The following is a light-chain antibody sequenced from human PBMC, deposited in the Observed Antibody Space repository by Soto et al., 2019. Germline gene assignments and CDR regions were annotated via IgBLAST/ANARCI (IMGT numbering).Light chain of an antibody. CDR3: QQRSNWPRLT. V-gene: IGKV3-11*01. Sequence: EIVMTHSPATLSVSPGERATLSCRASQSVSSYLAWYQQKPGQAPRLLIYDASNRATGIPARFSGSGSGTDFTLTISSLEPEDFAVYYCQQRSNWPRLTFGQGTKVDIK. J-gene: IGKJ1*01. CDR2: DAS. CDR1: QSVSSY.